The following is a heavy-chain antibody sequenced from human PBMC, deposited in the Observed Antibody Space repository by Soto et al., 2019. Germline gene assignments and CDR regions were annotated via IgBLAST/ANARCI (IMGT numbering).Heavy chain of an antibody. CDR2: MNPNSGNT. Sequence: SVKVSCQASGYTFTSYDINCARQATGQGLEWMRWMNPNSGNTAYAQKFLGRFTMTRNTSISTAYMELSSLRSEDTAVYYCARERTQGFDPWGQGTLVTVSS. J-gene: IGHJ5*02. CDR1: GYTFTSYD. CDR3: ARERTQGFDP. V-gene: IGHV1-8*01.